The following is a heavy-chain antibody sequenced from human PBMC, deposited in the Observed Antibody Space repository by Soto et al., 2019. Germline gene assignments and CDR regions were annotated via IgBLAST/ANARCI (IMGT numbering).Heavy chain of an antibody. CDR1: GFTFSSYA. CDR2: ISGSGGST. CDR3: AKFAPPGSYCSGGSCYSGTPYYYYGMDV. J-gene: IGHJ6*02. D-gene: IGHD2-15*01. Sequence: GGSLRLSCAASGFTFSSYAMSWVRQAPGKGLEWVSAISGSGGSTYYADSVKGRFTISRDNSKNTLYLQMNSLRAEDTAVYYCAKFAPPGSYCSGGSCYSGTPYYYYGMDVWGQGTTVTVS. V-gene: IGHV3-23*01.